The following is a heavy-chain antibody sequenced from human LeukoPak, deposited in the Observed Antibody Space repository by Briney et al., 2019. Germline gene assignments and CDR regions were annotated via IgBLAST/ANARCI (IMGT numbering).Heavy chain of an antibody. J-gene: IGHJ4*02. V-gene: IGHV3-48*01. Sequence: PGGSLRLSCAASGFTFSSYPMNWVRQAPGKGLEWISYISSSSNTISYADSVKGRFTISRDNAKNSLYLQMNSVRAEDTAVYYCARNRWYAFDYWGQETLATVSS. CDR1: GFTFSSYP. CDR2: ISSSSNTI. D-gene: IGHD4-23*01. CDR3: ARNRWYAFDY.